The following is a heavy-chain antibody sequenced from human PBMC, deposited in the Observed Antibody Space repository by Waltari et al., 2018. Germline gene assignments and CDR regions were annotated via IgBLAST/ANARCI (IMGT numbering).Heavy chain of an antibody. CDR1: GFTVSNNY. Sequence: EVQLVESGVGLMQPGGSMRLSCSGSGFTVSNNYMSWVRQAPGKGLEWVAVIYSGGTTHYADSVKGRFTISRDNSKNTLYLQMNSLRAEDTAVYYCARGAPRDWGQGTLVTVSS. J-gene: IGHJ4*02. CDR2: IYSGGTT. CDR3: ARGAPRD. V-gene: IGHV3-53*01.